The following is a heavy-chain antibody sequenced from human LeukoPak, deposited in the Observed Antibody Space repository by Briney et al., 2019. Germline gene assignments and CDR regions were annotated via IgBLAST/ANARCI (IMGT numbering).Heavy chain of an antibody. D-gene: IGHD1-1*01. CDR3: ARSPWTVGAFDI. V-gene: IGHV4-4*07. J-gene: IGHJ3*02. Sequence: PSETLSLMCTVSGGSISIYDWSWMPQPAGKGLEGIGSIYNSGSTNYTPALRSRVTMSVDPSKNQFSLKLSSVTAADTAVYYCARSPWTVGAFDIWGQGTMVTVSS. CDR1: GGSISIYD. CDR2: IYNSGST.